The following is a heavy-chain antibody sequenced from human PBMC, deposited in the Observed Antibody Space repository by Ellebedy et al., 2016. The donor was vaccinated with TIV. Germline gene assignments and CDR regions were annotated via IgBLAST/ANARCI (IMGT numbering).Heavy chain of an antibody. J-gene: IGHJ4*02. Sequence: MPGGSLRLSCTVSGGSISSSSYYWGWIRQPPGKGLEWIGSIYYSGRTYYNPSLKSRVTISVDTSKNQFSLKLSSVTAADTAVYYCARQGYRGYSYGATYTPFDYWGQGTLVTVSS. D-gene: IGHD5-18*01. V-gene: IGHV4-39*01. CDR3: ARQGYRGYSYGATYTPFDY. CDR1: GGSISSSSYY. CDR2: IYYSGRT.